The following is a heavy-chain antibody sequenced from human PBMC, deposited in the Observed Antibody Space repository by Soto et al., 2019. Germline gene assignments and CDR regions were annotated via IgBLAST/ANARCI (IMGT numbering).Heavy chain of an antibody. D-gene: IGHD6-19*01. Sequence: LSLTCNMSGDSYSISTYSWSWIRQPPGKALQWIGFIYQSGVTSYNPSLASRVSISLDRSNNQCSLELKSVTAADTAVYFCAGMPYTSGLRFDPWGPGTLVTVSS. CDR1: GDSYSISTYS. V-gene: IGHV4-30-2*01. J-gene: IGHJ5*02. CDR2: IYQSGVT. CDR3: AGMPYTSGLRFDP.